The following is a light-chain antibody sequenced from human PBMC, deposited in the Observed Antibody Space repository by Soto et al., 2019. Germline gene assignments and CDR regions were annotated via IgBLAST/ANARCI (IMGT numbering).Light chain of an antibody. CDR3: ASYAGSRTYV. V-gene: IGLV2-23*02. Sequence: QSVLTQPASLSGSPGQSVTISCSGSDIGNYNLVSWYQHLPGRAPKLLIFEVTMRPSGISDRFSGSKSASTASLTISGLQAEDEGDYYCASYAGSRTYVFGSGTKVTVL. CDR2: EVT. CDR1: SDIGNYNL. J-gene: IGLJ1*01.